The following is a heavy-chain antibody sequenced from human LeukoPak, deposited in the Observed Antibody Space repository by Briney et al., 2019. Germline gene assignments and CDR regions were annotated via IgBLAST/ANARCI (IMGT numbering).Heavy chain of an antibody. D-gene: IGHD2-15*01. CDR3: AREGYEPPNWFDP. CDR1: GGSISSSSDY. CDR2: IYHSGST. V-gene: IGHV4-39*07. Sequence: SETLSLTCTVSGGSISSSSDYWGWIRQPPGKGLEWIGSIYHSGSTYYNPSLKSRVTISVDTPKNQFSLKLSSVTAADTAVYYCAREGYEPPNWFDPWGQGTLVTVSS. J-gene: IGHJ5*02.